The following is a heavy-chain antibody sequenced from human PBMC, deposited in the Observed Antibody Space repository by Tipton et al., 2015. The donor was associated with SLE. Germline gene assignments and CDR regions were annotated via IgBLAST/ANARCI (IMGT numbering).Heavy chain of an antibody. CDR3: ARLSTDYADRSGYGYFDH. V-gene: IGHV4-34*01. CDR2: IYHTGTT. J-gene: IGHJ4*02. Sequence: TLSLICAVYSGSFRGYYWGWIRQPPGKGLEWIGNIYHTGTTYYITSLKSRVTIPIDKSKNNFSLKMTAVTAADTAVYYCARLSTDYADRSGYGYFDHWGQGTLVTVSS. D-gene: IGHD3-22*01. CDR1: SGSFRGYY.